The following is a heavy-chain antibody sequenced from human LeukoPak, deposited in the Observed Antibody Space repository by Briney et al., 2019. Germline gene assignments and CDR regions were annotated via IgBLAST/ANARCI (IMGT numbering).Heavy chain of an antibody. D-gene: IGHD2-2*01. CDR2: ISAYNGNT. Sequence: ASVKVSCKASGYTFTSYGISWVRQAPGQGLEWMGWISAYNGNTNYAQKLQGRVSMTTDTSTSTAYMELRSLRSDDTAVYYCASVYCSSTSCPRGDYYYGMDVWGQGTTVTVSS. V-gene: IGHV1-18*01. CDR3: ASVYCSSTSCPRGDYYYGMDV. CDR1: GYTFTSYG. J-gene: IGHJ6*02.